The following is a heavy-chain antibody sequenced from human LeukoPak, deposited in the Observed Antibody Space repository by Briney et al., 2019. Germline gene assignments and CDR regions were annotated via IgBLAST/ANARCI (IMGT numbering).Heavy chain of an antibody. Sequence: GGTLRLSCAASGFTFSTYAMSWVRQAPGKGLEWLSALSGRGRDTYYADSVKGRFTISRDESKNTLYLQMNSLRAEDTAVYYCANDGAYYDSSTDAFDIWGQGTMVTVSS. CDR1: GFTFSTYA. V-gene: IGHV3-23*01. CDR2: LSGRGRDT. J-gene: IGHJ3*02. D-gene: IGHD3-22*01. CDR3: ANDGAYYDSSTDAFDI.